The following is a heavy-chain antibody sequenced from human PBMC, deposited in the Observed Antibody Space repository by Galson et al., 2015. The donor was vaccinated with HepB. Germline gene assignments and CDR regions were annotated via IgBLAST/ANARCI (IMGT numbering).Heavy chain of an antibody. V-gene: IGHV7-4-1*02. D-gene: IGHD3-22*01. CDR2: INTNTGNP. J-gene: IGHJ4*02. Sequence: SVKVSCKASGYTFTSYAMNWVRQAPGQGLEWMGWINTNTGNPTYAQGFTGRFVFSLDTSVSTAYLQISSLKAEDTAVYYCARAVYYYDSSGYYYRLPDYWGQGTLVTVSS. CDR3: ARAVYYYDSSGYYYRLPDY. CDR1: GYTFTSYA.